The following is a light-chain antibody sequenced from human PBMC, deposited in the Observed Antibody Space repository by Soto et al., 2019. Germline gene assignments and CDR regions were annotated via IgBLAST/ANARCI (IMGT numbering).Light chain of an antibody. CDR1: SSDVGGYNY. CDR3: CSNAGSYEV. CDR2: DVS. V-gene: IGLV2-11*01. Sequence: QSDLTQPRSVSGSPGQSVTISCTGTSSDVGGYNYVSWYQQHPGKAPKGMIYDVSERPSGVPDRFSGSKSGNTASLTISGLQAEDEADYYCCSNAGSYEVFGGGTKLTVL. J-gene: IGLJ2*01.